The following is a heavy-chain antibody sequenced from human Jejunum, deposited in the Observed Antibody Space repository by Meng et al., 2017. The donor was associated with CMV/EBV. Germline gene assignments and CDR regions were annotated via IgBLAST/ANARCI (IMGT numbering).Heavy chain of an antibody. CDR1: GFTVNSDY. J-gene: IGHJ4*02. D-gene: IGHD5-12*01. CDR3: ARARGYTTSGSFDC. Sequence: VQLVGFGGDLIQPGGSLGLSCAASGFTVNSDYMSWVRQASGKGLEWVSIIYSGGTTYYADSVKGRFTISRDISKNTLYLQMTSLRADDTAVYYCARARGYTTSGSFDCWGQGTLVTVSS. CDR2: IYSGGTT. V-gene: IGHV3-53*01.